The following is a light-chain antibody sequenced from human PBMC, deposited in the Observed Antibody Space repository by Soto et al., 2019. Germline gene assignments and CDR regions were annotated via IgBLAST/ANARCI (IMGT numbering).Light chain of an antibody. CDR2: DNN. V-gene: IGLV1-51*01. J-gene: IGLJ2*01. CDR3: ATWDGSLPGEV. CDR1: SSNIGNNY. Sequence: QSVLTQSPSVSAAPGQQVTISCSGSSSNIGNNYVSCYQQLPGTAPKLLIYDNNKRPSGIPDRFSGSKSGTSGTLDITGLQTGDEADYYCATWDGSLPGEVFGGGTKLTVL.